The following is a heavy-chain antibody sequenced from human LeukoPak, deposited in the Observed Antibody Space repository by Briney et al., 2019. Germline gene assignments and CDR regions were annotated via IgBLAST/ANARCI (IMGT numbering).Heavy chain of an antibody. V-gene: IGHV3-21*06. J-gene: IGHJ5*02. CDR1: GFTFNTCA. Sequence: GGSLRLSCAASGFTFNTCAMTWVRQAPGKGLEWVSSISTSSRYIYYRDSVKGRFTISRDDAKNSLYLQMNSLTVEDTAVYYCARADCSGSTCYLRHSWFDPWGQGTLVTVSS. CDR3: ARADCSGSTCYLRHSWFDP. CDR2: ISTSSRYI. D-gene: IGHD2-2*01.